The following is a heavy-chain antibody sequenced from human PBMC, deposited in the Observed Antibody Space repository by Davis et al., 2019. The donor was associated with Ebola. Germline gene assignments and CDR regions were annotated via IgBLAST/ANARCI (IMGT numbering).Heavy chain of an antibody. Sequence: SVKVSCKASGGTFSSYAISWVRQAPGQGLEWMGGIIPIFGTANYAQKFQGRVTITADKSTSTAYMELRSLRSDDTAVYYCARAPYYDYIWGSYRKKYYFDYWGQGTLVTVSS. CDR3: ARAPYYDYIWGSYRKKYYFDY. V-gene: IGHV1-69*06. J-gene: IGHJ4*02. CDR1: GGTFSSYA. D-gene: IGHD3-16*02. CDR2: IIPIFGTA.